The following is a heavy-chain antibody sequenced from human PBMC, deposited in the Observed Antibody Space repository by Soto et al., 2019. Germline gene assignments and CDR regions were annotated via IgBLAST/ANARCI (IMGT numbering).Heavy chain of an antibody. J-gene: IGHJ4*02. D-gene: IGHD3-22*01. CDR3: ALGRGGYYHFDH. Sequence: PSKTLSLTCSVSGGSISSSGYYCTWIRQHPGKGLEWIGYVYYSGSTYYNPSLKSRVTISVDTSRNQFSLNLRSVTAADTAVYYCALGRGGYYHFDHWGQGTLVTVSS. CDR2: VYYSGST. CDR1: GGSISSSGYY. V-gene: IGHV4-31*03.